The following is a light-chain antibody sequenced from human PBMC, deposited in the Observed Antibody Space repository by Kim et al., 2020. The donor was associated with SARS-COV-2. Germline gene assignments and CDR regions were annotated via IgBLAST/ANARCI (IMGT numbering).Light chain of an antibody. Sequence: DIQMTQSPFSLSASVGDRVTITCRASQSISSYLNRFQQKPGKAPKLLIYAASTLEIGVPSRFSGSESGTDFTLTISSLQTEDLATYNCQQSYSTPLTFGGGTKVDIK. CDR2: AAS. CDR1: QSISSY. CDR3: QQSYSTPLT. V-gene: IGKV1-39*01. J-gene: IGKJ4*01.